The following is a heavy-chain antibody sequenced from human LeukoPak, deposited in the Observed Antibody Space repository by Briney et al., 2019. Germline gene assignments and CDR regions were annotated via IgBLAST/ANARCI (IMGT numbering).Heavy chain of an antibody. V-gene: IGHV3-30*02. Sequence: PGGSLRLSCAASGFTFSSYGMHWVRQTPGKGLEWVAFIRYDGTNKHYADSVKGRFTISRDNAKNSLYLQMNSLRADDTALYYCATRVTADSYDASDIWGQGTFVTVSS. J-gene: IGHJ3*02. D-gene: IGHD2-21*02. CDR3: ATRVTADSYDASDI. CDR2: IRYDGTNK. CDR1: GFTFSSYG.